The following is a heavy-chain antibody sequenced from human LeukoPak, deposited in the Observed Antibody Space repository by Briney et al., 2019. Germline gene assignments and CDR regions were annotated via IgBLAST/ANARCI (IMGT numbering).Heavy chain of an antibody. CDR2: ITGSGDNT. CDR3: AKWGDCDVLTGYYVSDY. V-gene: IGHV3-23*01. D-gene: IGHD3-9*01. J-gene: IGHJ4*02. CDR1: GFTFSNYA. Sequence: GASLRLSCAASGFTFSNYAMSWVRQAPGKGLEWVSAITGSGDNTYYADSVKGRFTISRDNSKNTVFLQMNSLRAEDTAVYYCAKWGDCDVLTGYYVSDYWGQGTLVTVSS.